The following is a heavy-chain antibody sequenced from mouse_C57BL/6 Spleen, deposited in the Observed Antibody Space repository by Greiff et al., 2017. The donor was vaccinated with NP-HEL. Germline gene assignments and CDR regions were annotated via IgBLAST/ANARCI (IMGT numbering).Heavy chain of an antibody. J-gene: IGHJ2*01. V-gene: IGHV1-69*01. D-gene: IGHD2-5*01. CDR2: IDPSDSYT. CDR3: ARGDYSKGYFDY. CDR1: GYTFTSYW. Sequence: QVQLQQPGAELVMPGASVKLSCKASGYTFTSYWMHWVKQRPGQGLEWIGEIDPSDSYTNYNQKFKGKSTLTVDKSSSTAYMQLSSLTSEESAVYYCARGDYSKGYFDYWGQGTTLTVSS.